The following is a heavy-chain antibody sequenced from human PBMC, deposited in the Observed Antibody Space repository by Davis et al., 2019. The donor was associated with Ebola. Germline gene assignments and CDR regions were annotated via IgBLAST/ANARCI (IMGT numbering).Heavy chain of an antibody. CDR3: ARDRYSDGSGYFFEQSH. CDR1: GFTVSDNY. Sequence: GESLKISCAASGFTVSDNYMSWVRQPPGKGLEWVSVFYSGGDIYYADSVKGRFTISRDNSKNTVYLQMNSLRAEDTAMYYCARDRYSDGSGYFFEQSHWGQGTLVTVSS. CDR2: FYSGGDI. D-gene: IGHD3-22*01. J-gene: IGHJ4*02. V-gene: IGHV3-53*01.